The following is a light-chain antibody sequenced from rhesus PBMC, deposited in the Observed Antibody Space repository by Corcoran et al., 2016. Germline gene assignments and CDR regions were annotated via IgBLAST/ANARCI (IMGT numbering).Light chain of an antibody. CDR3: QQHNSYPWT. CDR1: QGISKY. CDR2: DTS. V-gene: IGKV1S3*01. J-gene: IGKJ1*01. Sequence: DIQMTQSPSSLSASVGDTVTITCQASQGISKYLAWYQQKPGKAPKLLIYDTSTVERGVPSRFSGSGSGTEVTLSISSLQTEDFATYYCQQHNSYPWTFGQGTKVEVK.